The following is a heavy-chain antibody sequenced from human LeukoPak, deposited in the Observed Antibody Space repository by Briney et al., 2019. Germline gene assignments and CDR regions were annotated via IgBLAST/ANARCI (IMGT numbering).Heavy chain of an antibody. CDR3: ASSSSSQVWLFDY. CDR1: GFTFSSYA. J-gene: IGHJ4*02. D-gene: IGHD6-13*01. V-gene: IGHV3-23*01. Sequence: PGGSLRLSCAASGFTFSSYAMSWVRQAPGKGLEWVSAISGSGGSTYYADSEKGRFTISRDNSKNTLYLQMNSLRAEDTAVYYCASSSSSQVWLFDYWGQGTLVTVSS. CDR2: ISGSGGST.